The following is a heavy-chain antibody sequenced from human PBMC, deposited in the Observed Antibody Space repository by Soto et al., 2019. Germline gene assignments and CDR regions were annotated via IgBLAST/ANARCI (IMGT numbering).Heavy chain of an antibody. D-gene: IGHD6-6*01. V-gene: IGHV4-30-4*01. CDR3: ARAYAYSSSSGGFDP. J-gene: IGHJ5*02. Sequence: SEPLSLTCTVSGGSISSGDYYWSWMRQPPGKGLEWIGYIYYSGSTYYNPSLKSRVTISVDTSKNQFSLKLSSVTAADTAVYYCARAYAYSSSSGGFDPWGQGTMVTVSS. CDR2: IYYSGST. CDR1: GGSISSGDYY.